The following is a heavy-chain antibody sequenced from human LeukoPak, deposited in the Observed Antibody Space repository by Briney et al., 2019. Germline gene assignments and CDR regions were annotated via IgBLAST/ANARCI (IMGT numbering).Heavy chain of an antibody. V-gene: IGHV3-30*03. D-gene: IGHD2-2*01. CDR3: AGFVVVPAAFDY. Sequence: PGGSLRLSCAASGFTFSSYGIHWVRQAPGKGLEWVAVISYDGSNKYYADSVKGRFTISRDNSKNTLYLQMNSLRAEDTAVYYCAGFVVVPAAFDYWGQGTLVTVSS. J-gene: IGHJ4*02. CDR1: GFTFSSYG. CDR2: ISYDGSNK.